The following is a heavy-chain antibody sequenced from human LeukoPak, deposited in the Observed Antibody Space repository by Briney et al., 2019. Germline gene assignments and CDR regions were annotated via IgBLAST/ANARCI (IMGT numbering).Heavy chain of an antibody. V-gene: IGHV4-34*01. Sequence: SETLSLTCAVYGGSFSGYYWSWIRQPPGKGLEWIGEINHSGSTNYNPSLKSRVAISVDTSKNQFSLKLSSVTAADTAVYYCAGGGGVEMATTIAEYFQHWGQGTLVTVSS. CDR3: AGGGGVEMATTIAEYFQH. CDR2: INHSGST. J-gene: IGHJ1*01. CDR1: GGSFSGYY. D-gene: IGHD5-24*01.